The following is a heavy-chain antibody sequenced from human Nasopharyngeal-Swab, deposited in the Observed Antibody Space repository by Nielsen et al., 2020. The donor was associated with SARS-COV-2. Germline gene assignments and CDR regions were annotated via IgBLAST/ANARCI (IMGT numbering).Heavy chain of an antibody. CDR2: IYYSGST. J-gene: IGHJ6*02. Sequence: RQDPGKGLEWIGYIYYSGSTNYNPSLKSRVTISVDTSKNQFSLKLSSVTAADTAVYYCAREVRGIAARPYSDYYYGMDVWGQGTTVTVSS. D-gene: IGHD6-6*01. CDR3: AREVRGIAARPYSDYYYGMDV. V-gene: IGHV4-59*01.